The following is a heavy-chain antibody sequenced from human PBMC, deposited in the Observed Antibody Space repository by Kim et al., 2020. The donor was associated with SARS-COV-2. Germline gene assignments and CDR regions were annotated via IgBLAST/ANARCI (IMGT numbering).Heavy chain of an antibody. J-gene: IGHJ4*02. CDR1: GFTFSSYS. V-gene: IGHV3-21*01. CDR2: ISSSSSYI. CDR3: ASSGNYYDSSGYYYSLSY. D-gene: IGHD3-22*01. Sequence: GGSLRLSCAASGFTFSSYSMNWVRQAPGKGLEWVSSISSSSSYIYYADSVKGRFTISRDNAKNSLYLQMNSLRAEDTAVYYCASSGNYYDSSGYYYSLSYWGQGTLVTVSS.